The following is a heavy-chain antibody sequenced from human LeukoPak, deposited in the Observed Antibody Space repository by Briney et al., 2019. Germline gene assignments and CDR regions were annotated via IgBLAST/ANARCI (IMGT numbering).Heavy chain of an antibody. CDR3: ARLGYCSSTSCYPIDY. J-gene: IGHJ4*02. D-gene: IGHD2-2*03. V-gene: IGHV4-59*01. CDR2: IYYSGST. CDR1: GGSISSYY. Sequence: PSGTLSLTCTVSGGSISSYYWSWIRQPPGKGLEWIGYIYYSGSTNYNPSLKSRVTISVDTSKNQFSLKLSSVTAADTAVYYCARLGYCSSTSCYPIDYWGQGTLVTVSS.